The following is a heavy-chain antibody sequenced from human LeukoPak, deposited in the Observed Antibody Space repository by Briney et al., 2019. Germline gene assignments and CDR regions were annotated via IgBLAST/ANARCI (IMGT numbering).Heavy chain of an antibody. D-gene: IGHD2-2*01. CDR2: IKSKTDGGTT. CDR1: GFTFSNAW. J-gene: IGHJ4*02. CDR3: TTVFQPLGYCSSTICYPNY. V-gene: IGHV3-15*01. Sequence: GGSLRLSWAASGFTFSNAWVTWVRQAPGKGLEWVGRIKSKTDGGTTDYAAPVKGRFTISRDDSKNTLYLQMNSLKTEDTAVYYCTTVFQPLGYCSSTICYPNYWGQGTLVTVSS.